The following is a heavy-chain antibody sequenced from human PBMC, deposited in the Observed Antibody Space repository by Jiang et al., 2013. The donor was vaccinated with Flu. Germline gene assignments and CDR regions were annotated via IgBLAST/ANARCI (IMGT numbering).Heavy chain of an antibody. CDR1: GFSFSSYA. J-gene: IGHJ4*02. Sequence: GGSLRLSCAASGFSFSSYAMSWVRQAPGKGLEWVSGIGGSSGNTYHADSVKGRFTISRDNSKNTLYLQMNSLRAEDTAVYYCAKGGPYFNRGDYFDYWGQGTLVTVSS. D-gene: IGHD3-10*01. CDR3: AKGGPYFNRGDYFDY. CDR2: IGGSSGNT. V-gene: IGHV3-23*01.